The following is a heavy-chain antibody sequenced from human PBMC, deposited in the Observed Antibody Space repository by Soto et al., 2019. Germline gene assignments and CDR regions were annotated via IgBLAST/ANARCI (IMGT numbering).Heavy chain of an antibody. Sequence: GGSLRLSCAASGFTFSSYSMNWVRQAPGKGLEWVSSISSSSSYIYYADSVKGRFTISRDNAKNSLYLQMNSLRAEDTAVYYCASGGSGSYYNAPSNYWGQGTLVTVSS. J-gene: IGHJ4*02. D-gene: IGHD3-10*01. CDR2: ISSSSSYI. CDR1: GFTFSSYS. CDR3: ASGGSGSYYNAPSNY. V-gene: IGHV3-21*01.